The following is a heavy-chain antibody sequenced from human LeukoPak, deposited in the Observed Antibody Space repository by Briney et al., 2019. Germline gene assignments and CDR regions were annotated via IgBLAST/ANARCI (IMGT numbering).Heavy chain of an antibody. Sequence: GESLKISCKGSGYSFTSYWIGWVRQMPGKGLEWMGIIYPGDSDTRYSPSFQGQVTISADKSISTAYLQWSSLKASDTAMCYCARIHGGLQYYYYYYGMDVWGQGTTVTVSS. D-gene: IGHD2-15*01. CDR2: IYPGDSDT. V-gene: IGHV5-51*01. CDR1: GYSFTSYW. CDR3: ARIHGGLQYYYYYYGMDV. J-gene: IGHJ6*02.